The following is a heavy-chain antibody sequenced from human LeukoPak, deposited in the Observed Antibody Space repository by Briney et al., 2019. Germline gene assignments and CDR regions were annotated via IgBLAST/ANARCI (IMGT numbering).Heavy chain of an antibody. CDR1: GFTFSSYA. D-gene: IGHD5-12*01. CDR3: AKKGAYSGYDSLFDY. Sequence: GRSLRLSCAASGFTFSSYAMSWVRQAPGKGLEWVSAISGSGGNTYYADSVKGRFTISRDNSKNTLYLQMNSLRAEDTAVYYCAKKGAYSGYDSLFDYWGQGTLVTVSS. V-gene: IGHV3-23*01. CDR2: ISGSGGNT. J-gene: IGHJ4*02.